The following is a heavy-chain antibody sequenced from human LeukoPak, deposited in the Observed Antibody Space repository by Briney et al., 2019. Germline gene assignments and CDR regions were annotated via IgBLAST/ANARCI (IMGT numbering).Heavy chain of an antibody. D-gene: IGHD3-10*01. J-gene: IGHJ6*02. CDR3: ARGQYYYGSGSHYRQSYYYYGMDV. CDR1: GGSFSGYY. V-gene: IGHV4-34*01. CDR2: INHSGST. Sequence: PSETLSLTCAVYGGSFSGYYWSWIRQPPGKGLEWIGEINHSGSTNYNPSLKSRVTISVDTSKNQFSLKLSSVTAADTAVYYCARGQYYYGSGSHYRQSYYYYGMDVWDQGTTVTVSS.